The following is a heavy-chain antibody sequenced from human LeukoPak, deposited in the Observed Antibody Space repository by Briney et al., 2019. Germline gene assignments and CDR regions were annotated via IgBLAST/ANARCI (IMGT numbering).Heavy chain of an antibody. CDR2: ISGSSTI. CDR3: ARDTAYAFDI. V-gene: IGHV3-48*02. J-gene: IGHJ3*02. CDR1: GFIFSTYS. Sequence: PGGSLRLSCAASGFIFSTYSMNWVRQAPGKGLEWLSYISGSSTIHYADSVKGRFTISRDNAKNSLYLQMNSLRDEDTAVYYCARDTAYAFDIWGQGTMVTVSS.